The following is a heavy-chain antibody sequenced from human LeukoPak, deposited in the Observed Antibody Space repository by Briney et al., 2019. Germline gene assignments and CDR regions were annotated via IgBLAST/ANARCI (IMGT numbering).Heavy chain of an antibody. D-gene: IGHD3-10*01. Sequence: PGGALRLSCAASGFTFRNYAMHWVRQAPGKGLEGVAVTTYDASDKDYADSVKGRFTISRDNSKNTLYLQMNSLRPEDTALYFCARDGAGTYLPDYWGQGILVTVSS. J-gene: IGHJ4*02. V-gene: IGHV3-30*04. CDR1: GFTFRNYA. CDR3: ARDGAGTYLPDY. CDR2: TTYDASDK.